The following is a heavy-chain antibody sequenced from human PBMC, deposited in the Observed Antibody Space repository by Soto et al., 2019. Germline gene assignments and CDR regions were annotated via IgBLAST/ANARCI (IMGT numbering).Heavy chain of an antibody. Sequence: EVQLVESGGGLVQPGQSVILSCTTSGFSFSGFAVHWVRQASGRGLEWVGRIKTKPRNYATAYLASVRGRFTISRDDSKNPSYRQMDTRGAEEPALYYCARLWGGGGGDDSPPFYLDYWGQGALVTVSS. V-gene: IGHV3-73*02. CDR2: IKTKPRNYAT. CDR1: GFSFSGFA. CDR3: ARLWGGGGGDDSPPFYLDY. D-gene: IGHD2-21*02. J-gene: IGHJ4*02.